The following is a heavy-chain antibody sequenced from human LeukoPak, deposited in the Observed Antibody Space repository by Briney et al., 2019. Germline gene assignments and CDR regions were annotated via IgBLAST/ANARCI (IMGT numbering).Heavy chain of an antibody. CDR3: ASSYDSRAYYFDY. D-gene: IGHD3-22*01. CDR2: ISYDGSNK. Sequence: GGSLRLSCAASGFTFSSYGMHWVRQAPGKGLEWVAVISYDGSNKYYADSVKGRFTISRDNSKNTLYLQMNSLRAEDTAVYYCASSYDSRAYYFDYWGQGTLVTVSS. CDR1: GFTFSSYG. J-gene: IGHJ4*02. V-gene: IGHV3-30*19.